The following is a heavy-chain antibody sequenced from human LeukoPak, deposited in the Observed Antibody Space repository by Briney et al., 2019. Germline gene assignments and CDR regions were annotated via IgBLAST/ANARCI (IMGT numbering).Heavy chain of an antibody. CDR2: IYYSGST. D-gene: IGHD3-16*01. CDR1: GGSISSYY. Sequence: PSETLSLTCTVSGGSISSYYWSWIRQPPGKGLEWIGHIYYSGSTNYNPSLKSRVTISVDTSKNQFSLKLSSVTAADTAVYYCGSSFAYYDYVWGSYRPRYYFYYWGQGTLVTVSS. CDR3: GSSFAYYDYVWGSYRPRYYFYY. V-gene: IGHV4-59*01. J-gene: IGHJ4*02.